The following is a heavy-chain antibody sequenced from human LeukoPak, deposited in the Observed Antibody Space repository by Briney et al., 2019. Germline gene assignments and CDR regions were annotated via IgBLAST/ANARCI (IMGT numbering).Heavy chain of an antibody. D-gene: IGHD6-13*01. V-gene: IGHV3-30*02. CDR1: GVTFSNYG. Sequence: GGSLRLSCAASGVTFSNYGMHWVRQAPGKGLEWVAVIWYDASNINYADSVKGRFSISRDFSKNTLYLQMNSLSPEDTSVYYCAKDFIEKQQLILLLDYWGQGTLVTVSS. J-gene: IGHJ4*02. CDR3: AKDFIEKQQLILLLDY. CDR2: IWYDASNI.